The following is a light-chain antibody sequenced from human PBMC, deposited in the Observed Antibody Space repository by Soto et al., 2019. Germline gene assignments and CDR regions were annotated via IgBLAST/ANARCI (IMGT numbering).Light chain of an antibody. J-gene: IGKJ3*01. CDR2: AAS. V-gene: IGKV1-39*01. Sequence: DIQMTQSPSSLSASVGDRVTITCRASQSISSYLNWYQQKPGKAPKLLIYAASSSQSGVPSRFGGSGSGTDFTLTISSLQPEDVATDYCQQSYSTPLFTFGPGTKVDIK. CDR3: QQSYSTPLFT. CDR1: QSISSY.